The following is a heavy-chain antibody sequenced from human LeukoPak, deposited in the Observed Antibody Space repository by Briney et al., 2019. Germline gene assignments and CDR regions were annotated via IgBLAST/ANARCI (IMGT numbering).Heavy chain of an antibody. V-gene: IGHV4-59*11. J-gene: IGHJ5*02. D-gene: IGHD6-13*01. CDR2: IYYSGST. Sequence: SETLSLTCTVSGGSISSHYWSWIRQPPGKGLEWIGYIYYSGSTNYNPSLKSRVTISVDTSKNQFSLKVSSVTAADTAVYYCARVREGSSWSNNWFDPWGQGTLVTVSS. CDR1: GGSISSHY. CDR3: ARVREGSSWSNNWFDP.